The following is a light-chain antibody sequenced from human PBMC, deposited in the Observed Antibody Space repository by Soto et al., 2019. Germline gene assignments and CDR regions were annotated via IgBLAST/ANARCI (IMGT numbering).Light chain of an antibody. Sequence: QSVLTQTPSASGTPGQRVTISCSGSSSNIGSQTVNWYQHLPGTAPKLLIYTNNQRPSGVPDRFSGSKSGTSASLAISGLQSEDEADYYCASWDDSLNVVVFGGGTKLTVL. CDR1: SSNIGSQT. J-gene: IGLJ3*02. CDR2: TNN. CDR3: ASWDDSLNVVV. V-gene: IGLV1-44*01.